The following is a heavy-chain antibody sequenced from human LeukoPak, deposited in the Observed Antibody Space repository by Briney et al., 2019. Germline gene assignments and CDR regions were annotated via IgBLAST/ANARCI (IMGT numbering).Heavy chain of an antibody. D-gene: IGHD6-6*01. V-gene: IGHV3-74*01. CDR2: ISTDGSST. J-gene: IGHJ3*02. Sequence: PGGSLRLACAAPGFTFSSYWMHWVRQTPGKGLVWVSRISTDGSSTNSADSVKGRLTISRDNAKNTLYLQMNSLRAEDTAVYYCVRAYSSSSGRAFDMWGQGTMVTVSP. CDR3: VRAYSSSSGRAFDM. CDR1: GFTFSSYW.